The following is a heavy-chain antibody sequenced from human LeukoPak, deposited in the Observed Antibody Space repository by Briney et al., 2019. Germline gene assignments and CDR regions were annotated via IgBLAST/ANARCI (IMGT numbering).Heavy chain of an antibody. CDR3: KSGGAAPGSFDY. D-gene: IGHD1-1*01. CDR1: GFTFSSYG. V-gene: IGHV3-7*01. Sequence: GGALRLSCAASGFTFSSYGMRWMRQAPGQGLGWVANIKYDGNEEYYVDSVKGRFTISRDNAKNSLYLQLNSLRVEDTAVYYCKSGGAAPGSFDYWGQGTLVTVSP. J-gene: IGHJ4*02. CDR2: IKYDGNEE.